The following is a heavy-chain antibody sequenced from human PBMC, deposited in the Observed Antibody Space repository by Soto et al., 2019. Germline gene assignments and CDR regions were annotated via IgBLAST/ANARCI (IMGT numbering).Heavy chain of an antibody. D-gene: IGHD3-10*01. CDR3: ARATSMVRGVKDYYYYMDV. CDR1: GGSFSGYY. V-gene: IGHV4-34*01. Sequence: TLSLTCAVYGGSFSGYYWSWIRQPPGKGLEWIGEINHSGSTNYNPSLKSRVTISVDTSKNQFSLKLSSVTAADTAVYYCARATSMVRGVKDYYYYMDVWGKGTTVTVSS. CDR2: INHSGST. J-gene: IGHJ6*03.